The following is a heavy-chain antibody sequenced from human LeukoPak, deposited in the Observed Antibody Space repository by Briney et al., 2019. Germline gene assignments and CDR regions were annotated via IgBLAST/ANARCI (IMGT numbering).Heavy chain of an antibody. CDR3: AREGAGYY. D-gene: IGHD1-26*01. Sequence: PSETLSLTCTVSGGSINSGNYYWNWIRQPAGKGLEWIWRIYTNGGIMYNPSLKSRVAISMDTSKNQFSLDLNSVTAADTAMYYCAREGAGYYWGQGTLVTVSS. CDR1: GGSINSGNYY. CDR2: IYTNGGI. J-gene: IGHJ4*02. V-gene: IGHV4-61*02.